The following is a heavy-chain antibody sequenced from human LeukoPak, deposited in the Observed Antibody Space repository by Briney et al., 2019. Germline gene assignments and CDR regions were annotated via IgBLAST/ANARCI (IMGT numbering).Heavy chain of an antibody. V-gene: IGHV3-7*01. D-gene: IGHD6-13*01. J-gene: IGHJ4*01. CDR1: GFTFTDYW. CDR3: ARDGTAAGLYFDL. Sequence: GGSLRLSCEVSGFTFTDYWMNWVRQAPGKGPEWVASISQDGSEKTYVDSVKGRFTISRDNTKNSLSLKLNGLSAADTAVYYCARDGTAAGLYFDLWGQGTLVTVSS. CDR2: ISQDGSEK.